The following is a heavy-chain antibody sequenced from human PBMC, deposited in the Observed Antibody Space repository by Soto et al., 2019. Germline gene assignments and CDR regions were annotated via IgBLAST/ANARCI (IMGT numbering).Heavy chain of an antibody. Sequence: GSLRLSCAASGFTFRSYWMHWVRQTAGKGLVWVSQINSDGSATRYADSVKGRFTISRDNAKNTVYLQMNSLRAEDTAVYYCATLNSFGSDYWGQGTLVTVSS. CDR1: GFTFRSYW. D-gene: IGHD5-18*01. CDR3: ATLNSFGSDY. V-gene: IGHV3-74*01. J-gene: IGHJ4*02. CDR2: INSDGSAT.